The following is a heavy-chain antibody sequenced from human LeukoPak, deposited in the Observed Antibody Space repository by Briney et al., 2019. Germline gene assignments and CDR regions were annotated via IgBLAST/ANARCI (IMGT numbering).Heavy chain of an antibody. D-gene: IGHD6-19*01. CDR2: INSDGSTT. CDR1: GFTFSSYW. Sequence: GGSLRLSCAASGFTFSSYWMHWVRQAPGKGLVWVSRINSDGSTTNYADSVKGRFTISRDNAKNTLYLQMNSLRAEDTAVYYCARVGSSGWLPFDYWGQGTLVTASS. CDR3: ARVGSSGWLPFDY. J-gene: IGHJ4*02. V-gene: IGHV3-74*01.